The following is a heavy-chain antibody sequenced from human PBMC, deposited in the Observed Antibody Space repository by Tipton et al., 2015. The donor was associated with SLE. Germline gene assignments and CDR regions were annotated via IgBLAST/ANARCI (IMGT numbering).Heavy chain of an antibody. V-gene: IGHV3-30*12. CDR3: ARGSVVGATDAFDI. CDR1: GFTFSSYG. J-gene: IGHJ3*02. D-gene: IGHD1-26*01. CDR2: ISYDGSNK. Sequence: SLRLSCAASGFTFSSYGMHWVRQAPGKGLEWVAVISYDGSNKYYADSVKGRFTISRDNAKNSLYLQMNSLRAEDTAVYYCARGSVVGATDAFDIWGQGTMVTVSS.